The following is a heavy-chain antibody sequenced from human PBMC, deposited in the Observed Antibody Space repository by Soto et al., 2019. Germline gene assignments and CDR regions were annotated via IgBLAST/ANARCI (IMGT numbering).Heavy chain of an antibody. CDR2: IYYSGST. J-gene: IGHJ4*02. D-gene: IGHD3-16*01. CDR3: ARTKAVWGSPYYFDY. V-gene: IGHV4-31*03. Sequence: LSLTCTVSGGSISSGGYYWSWIRQHPGKGLEWIGYIYYSGSTYYNPSLKSRVTISVDTSKNQFSLKLSSVTAADTAVYYCARTKAVWGSPYYFDYWGQGTLVTVSS. CDR1: GGSISSGGYY.